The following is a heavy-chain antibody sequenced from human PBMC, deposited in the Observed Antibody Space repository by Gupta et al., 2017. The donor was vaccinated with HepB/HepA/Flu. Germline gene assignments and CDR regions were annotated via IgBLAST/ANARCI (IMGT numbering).Heavy chain of an antibody. CDR2: INHSGST. V-gene: IGHV4-34*01. Sequence: QVQLQQWGAGLLKPSETLSLTCAVYGGSFSGSYWSWIRQPPGKGLEWIGEINHSGSTNYNPSLKSRVTISVDTSKNQFSLKLSSVTAADTAVYYCARGLLEISGSGKNWFDPWGQGTLVTVSS. CDR1: GGSFSGSY. CDR3: ARGLLEISGSGKNWFDP. J-gene: IGHJ5*02. D-gene: IGHD3-10*01.